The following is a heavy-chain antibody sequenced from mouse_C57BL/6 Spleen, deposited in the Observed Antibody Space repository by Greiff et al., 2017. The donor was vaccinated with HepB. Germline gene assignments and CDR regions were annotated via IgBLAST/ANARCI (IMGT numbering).Heavy chain of an antibody. CDR3: TREDPHYYAMDY. Sequence: EVMLVESGEGLVKPGGSLKLSCAASGFTFSSYAMSWVRQTPEKRLEWVAYISSGGDYIYYADTVKGRFTISRDNARNTLYLQMSSLKSEDTAMYYCTREDPHYYAMDYWGQGTSVTVSS. J-gene: IGHJ4*01. CDR2: ISSGGDYI. CDR1: GFTFSSYA. V-gene: IGHV5-9-1*02.